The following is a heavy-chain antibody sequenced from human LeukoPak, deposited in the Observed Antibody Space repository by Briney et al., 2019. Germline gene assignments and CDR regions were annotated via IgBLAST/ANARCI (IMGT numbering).Heavy chain of an antibody. V-gene: IGHV4-59*08. CDR2: IYYSGGT. J-gene: IGHJ3*02. CDR1: GDSISSYY. CDR3: ARHVTISGPYDASDI. Sequence: PSETLSLTCTVSGDSISSYYWSWIRQPPGKGLESIGYIYYSGGTDYNPSLKSRVTISVDTSRNQFSLKLRSVTAADTAVYYCARHVTISGPYDASDIWGQGTMVTVSP. D-gene: IGHD5-24*01.